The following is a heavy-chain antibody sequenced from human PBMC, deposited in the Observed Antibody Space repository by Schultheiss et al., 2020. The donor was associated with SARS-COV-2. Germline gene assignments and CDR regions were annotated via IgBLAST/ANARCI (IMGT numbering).Heavy chain of an antibody. CDR3: ARGGSHYYGSGSSPGNGMDV. Sequence: GGSLRLSCAASGFTFSSYAMHWVRQAPGKGLEWVAVIWYDGSNKYYADSVKGRFTISRDNSKNTLYLQMNSLRAEDTAVYYCARGGSHYYGSGSSPGNGMDVWGQGTTVTVSS. CDR1: GFTFSSYA. D-gene: IGHD3-10*01. J-gene: IGHJ6*02. V-gene: IGHV3-33*08. CDR2: IWYDGSNK.